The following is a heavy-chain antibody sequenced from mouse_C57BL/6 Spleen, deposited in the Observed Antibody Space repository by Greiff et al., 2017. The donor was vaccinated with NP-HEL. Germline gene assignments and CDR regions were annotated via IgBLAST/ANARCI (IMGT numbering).Heavy chain of an antibody. Sequence: VQLQQPGAELVMPGASVKLSCKASGYTFTSFWMHWVKQRPGQGLEWIGEIDPSDSYTNYNQKFKGKSTLTVDKSSSTAYMQLSSLTSEDSAVYYCARDLGYWGQGTTLTVSS. CDR1: GYTFTSFW. V-gene: IGHV1-69*01. CDR2: IDPSDSYT. CDR3: ARDLGY. J-gene: IGHJ2*01. D-gene: IGHD3-3*01.